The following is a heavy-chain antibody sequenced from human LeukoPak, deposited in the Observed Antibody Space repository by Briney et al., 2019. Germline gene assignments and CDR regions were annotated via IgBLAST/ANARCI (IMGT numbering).Heavy chain of an antibody. D-gene: IGHD2-15*01. CDR3: ASLGYCSGGSCYP. J-gene: IGHJ5*02. CDR1: GFTFSDYY. V-gene: IGHV3-11*06. CDR2: MSSSSSYT. Sequence: GGSLRLSCAASGFTFSDYYMSWIRQAPGKGLEWVSYMSSSSSYTNYADSVKGRFTISRDNAKNSLYLQMNSLRAEDTAVYYCASLGYCSGGSCYPWGQGTLVTVSS.